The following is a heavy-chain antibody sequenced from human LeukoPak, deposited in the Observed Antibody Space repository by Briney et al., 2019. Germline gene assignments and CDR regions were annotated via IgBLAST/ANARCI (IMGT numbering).Heavy chain of an antibody. V-gene: IGHV1-24*01. D-gene: IGHD6-13*01. CDR3: ATDTLAAAGIFYYYGMDV. Sequence: ASMKVSCKVSGYTLTELSMHWVRQAPGKGLEWMGGFDPEDGETIYAQKFQGRVTMTEDTSTDTAYMELSSLGSEDTAVYYCATDTLAAAGIFYYYGMDVWGQGTTVTVSS. CDR1: GYTLTELS. J-gene: IGHJ6*02. CDR2: FDPEDGET.